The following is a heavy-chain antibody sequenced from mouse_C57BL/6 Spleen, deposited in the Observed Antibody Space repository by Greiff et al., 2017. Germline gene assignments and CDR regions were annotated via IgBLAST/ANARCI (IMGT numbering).Heavy chain of an antibody. CDR3: ARGGD. CDR1: GYTFTSYW. V-gene: IGHV1-64*01. Sequence: QVQLKQPGAELVKPGASVKLSCKASGYTFTSYWMHWVKQRPGQGLEWIGMIHPNRGSPNYNEKFTSKATLTVDNSSSTAYMQLSSLATEGSAVYYSARGGDWGQGTTLTVSS. CDR2: IHPNRGSP. J-gene: IGHJ2*01.